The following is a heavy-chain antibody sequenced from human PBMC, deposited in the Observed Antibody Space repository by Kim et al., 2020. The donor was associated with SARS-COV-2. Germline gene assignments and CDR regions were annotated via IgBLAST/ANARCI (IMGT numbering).Heavy chain of an antibody. CDR2: GNT. Sequence: GNTGYAHKFQGRVTMNRTTSISTAYMELSSLSSEDTALYYCAREQAGFDLWCQGTLVTVSS. J-gene: IGHJ5*02. CDR3: AREQAGFDL. V-gene: IGHV1-8*01.